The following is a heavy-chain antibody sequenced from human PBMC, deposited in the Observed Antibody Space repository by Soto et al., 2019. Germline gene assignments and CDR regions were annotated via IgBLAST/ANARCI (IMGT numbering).Heavy chain of an antibody. J-gene: IGHJ4*02. D-gene: IGHD3-22*01. CDR1: GGSVSGYY. V-gene: IGHV4-34*01. CDR3: ARRPALNYYDSSGYQIFDY. Sequence: TRSLTCTGYGGSVSGYYWSWIRQPPGKGLEWIGEINHSGSTNYNPSLKSRVTISVDTSKNQFSLKLSSVTAADTAVYYCARRPALNYYDSSGYQIFDYWGQGTLVTVSS. CDR2: INHSGST.